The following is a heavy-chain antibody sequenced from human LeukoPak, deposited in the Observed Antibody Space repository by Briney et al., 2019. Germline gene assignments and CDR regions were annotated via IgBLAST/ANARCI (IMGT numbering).Heavy chain of an antibody. V-gene: IGHV3-7*01. Sequence: GGSLRLSCAVSGFIFNNYWMSWVRQAPGKGLEWVANIKKDGSEKYYPDSVKGRFTISRDNAKNSLYLQLNSLRAEDTAVYYCARAQGYFDLWGQGTLVSVSS. CDR3: ARAQGYFDL. J-gene: IGHJ4*02. CDR1: GFIFNNYW. CDR2: IKKDGSEK.